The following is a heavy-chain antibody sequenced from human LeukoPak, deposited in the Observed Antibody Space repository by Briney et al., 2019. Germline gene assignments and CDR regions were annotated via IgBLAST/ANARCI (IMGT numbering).Heavy chain of an antibody. CDR2: IRGSGSDM. CDR1: GFTFSGFS. J-gene: IGHJ4*02. CDR3: ERDLNWAFDS. D-gene: IGHD3/OR15-3a*01. Sequence: GGSLRLSCAASGFTFSGFSLNWVRQAPGKGLEWISNIRGSGSDMYYAASVKGRFTISRDSATNSLYLQMNNLKVDDTAVYFCERDLNWAFDSWGQGTLVTVSS. V-gene: IGHV3-48*01.